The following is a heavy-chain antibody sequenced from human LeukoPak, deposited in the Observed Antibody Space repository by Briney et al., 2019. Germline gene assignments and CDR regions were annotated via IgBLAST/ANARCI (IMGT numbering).Heavy chain of an antibody. V-gene: IGHV1-69*13. D-gene: IGHD2-2*01. CDR3: ARVGYCSSTSCYPGFTTNWFDP. CDR2: IIPIFGTA. Sequence: SVKVSCKASGGTFSSYAISWVRQAPGQGLEWMGGIIPIFGTANYAQKFQGRVTITADESTSTAYMELSSLRSEDTAVYYCARVGYCSSTSCYPGFTTNWFDPWGQGTLVTVSS. J-gene: IGHJ5*02. CDR1: GGTFSSYA.